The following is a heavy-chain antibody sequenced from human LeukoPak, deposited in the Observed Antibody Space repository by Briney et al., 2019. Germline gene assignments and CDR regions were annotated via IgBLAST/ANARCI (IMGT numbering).Heavy chain of an antibody. CDR2: ISSNGGST. V-gene: IGHV3-64*01. CDR3: ARDGGYCSGGSCYGSGAFDI. CDR1: GFTFSSYA. Sequence: GGSLRLSCAASGFTFSSYAMHWVRQAPGKGLEYVSAISSNGGSTYYANSVKGRFTISRDNSKNTLYLQMGNLRAEDMAVYYCARDGGYCSGGSCYGSGAFDIWGQGTMVTVSS. J-gene: IGHJ3*02. D-gene: IGHD2-15*01.